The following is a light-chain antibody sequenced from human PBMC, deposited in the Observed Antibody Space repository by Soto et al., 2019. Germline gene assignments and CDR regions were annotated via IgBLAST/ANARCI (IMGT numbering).Light chain of an antibody. CDR3: QQYNSYPWT. J-gene: IGKJ1*01. CDR2: KAS. Sequence: DIQMTQSPNTLSASVGDRVTITCRASQSISSWLAWYQQKPGKAPKLLIYKASSLESGVPSRFSGSGSGTEFTLTISSLQPDDFATYYCQQYNSYPWTFGQGTKV. V-gene: IGKV1-5*03. CDR1: QSISSW.